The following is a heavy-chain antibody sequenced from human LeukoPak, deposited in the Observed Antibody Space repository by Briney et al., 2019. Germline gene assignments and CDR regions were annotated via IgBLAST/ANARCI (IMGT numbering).Heavy chain of an antibody. CDR3: ARASFTIFGVVIDIHWFDP. Sequence: GSSVKVSCKXSGGTFSSYAISWARQAPGQGLERMGGIIPIFGTANYSQKFQGRVTITADESTSTAYMELSSLRSEDTAVYYCARASFTIFGVVIDIHWFDPWGQGTLVTVSS. D-gene: IGHD3-3*01. J-gene: IGHJ5*02. V-gene: IGHV1-69*01. CDR1: GGTFSSYA. CDR2: IIPIFGTA.